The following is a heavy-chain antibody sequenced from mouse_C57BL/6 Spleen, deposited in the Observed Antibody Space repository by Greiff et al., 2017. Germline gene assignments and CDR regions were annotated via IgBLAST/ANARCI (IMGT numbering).Heavy chain of an antibody. J-gene: IGHJ4*01. CDR2: IRSKSNNYAT. CDR3: VRHGDYYGSTYAMDY. Sequence: EVMLVESGGGLVQPQGSLKLSCAASGFSFNTYAMNWVRQAPGKGLEWVARIRSKSNNYATYYADSVKDRFTISRDDSESMLYLQMNNLKTEDTAMYYCVRHGDYYGSTYAMDYWGQGTSVTVSS. CDR1: GFSFNTYA. D-gene: IGHD1-1*01. V-gene: IGHV10-1*01.